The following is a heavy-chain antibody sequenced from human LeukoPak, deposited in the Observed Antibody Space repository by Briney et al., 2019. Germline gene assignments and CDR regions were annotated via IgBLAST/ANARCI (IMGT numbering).Heavy chain of an antibody. D-gene: IGHD3-10*01. V-gene: IGHV4-39*07. J-gene: IGHJ6*02. CDR3: ARSLSTKVNYYGSGSYPNYGMDV. CDR1: GGSISSLSYY. CDR2: IYYGGRT. Sequence: SETLSLTCSVSGGSISSLSYYWGRVRQPPGKGLEWIGSIYYGGRTYYNPSLKSRVTISVDTSKNQFSLKLSSVTAADTAVYYCARSLSTKVNYYGSGSYPNYGMDVWGQGTTVTVSS.